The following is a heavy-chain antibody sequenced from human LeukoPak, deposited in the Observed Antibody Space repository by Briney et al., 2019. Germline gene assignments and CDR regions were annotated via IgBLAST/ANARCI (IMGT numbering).Heavy chain of an antibody. D-gene: IGHD2-15*01. CDR3: VRGYSFGPYGMDV. V-gene: IGHV3-11*03. CDR2: ISSSTGYI. Sequence: PGGSLRLSCAGSGFTFSDYYMSWIRQAPGKGLEWLSYISSSTGYINYADSVRGRFTISRDNAKNSLYLQMNSLRAEDTAVYFCVRGYSFGPYGMDVWGQGTTVTVSS. J-gene: IGHJ6*02. CDR1: GFTFSDYY.